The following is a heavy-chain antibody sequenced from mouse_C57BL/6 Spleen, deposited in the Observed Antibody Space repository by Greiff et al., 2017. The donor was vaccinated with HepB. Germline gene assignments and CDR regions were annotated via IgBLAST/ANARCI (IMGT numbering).Heavy chain of an antibody. V-gene: IGHV5-4*01. CDR3: ARDRDGNYWYFDV. D-gene: IGHD2-1*01. J-gene: IGHJ1*03. Sequence: DVKLVESGGGLVKPGGSLKLSCAASGFTFSSYAMSWVRQTPEKRLEWVATISDGGSYTYYPDNVKGRFTISRDNAKNNLYLQMSHLKSEDTAMYYCARDRDGNYWYFDVWGTGTTVTVSS. CDR2: ISDGGSYT. CDR1: GFTFSSYA.